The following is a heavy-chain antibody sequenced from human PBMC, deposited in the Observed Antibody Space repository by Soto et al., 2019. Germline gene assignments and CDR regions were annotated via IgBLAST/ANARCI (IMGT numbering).Heavy chain of an antibody. J-gene: IGHJ4*02. CDR3: ARDREPDGIWNFAS. D-gene: IGHD3-3*01. CDR2: SFSSGGT. Sequence: PGGSLRLSCAAFGFKLDKYTMGWVRQAPGKGLEWVAESFSSGGTQYADSVKGRFTISRDNSRNMVFLQMNGLRVEDTALYYCARDREPDGIWNFASWGQGALVNVS. CDR1: GFKLDKYT. V-gene: IGHV3-53*01.